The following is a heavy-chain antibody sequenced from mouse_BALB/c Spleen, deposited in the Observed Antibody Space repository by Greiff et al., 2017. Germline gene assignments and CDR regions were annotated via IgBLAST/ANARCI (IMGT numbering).Heavy chain of an antibody. V-gene: IGHV3-2*02. CDR2: ISYSGST. CDR1: GYSITSDYA. Sequence: EVQRVESGPGLVKPSQSLSLTCTVTGYSITSDYAWNWIRQFPGNKLEWMGYISYSGSTSYNPSLKSRISITRDTSKNQFFLQLNSVTTEDTATYYCASPTYGSSPWFAYWGQGTLVTVSA. CDR3: ASPTYGSSPWFAY. D-gene: IGHD1-1*01. J-gene: IGHJ3*01.